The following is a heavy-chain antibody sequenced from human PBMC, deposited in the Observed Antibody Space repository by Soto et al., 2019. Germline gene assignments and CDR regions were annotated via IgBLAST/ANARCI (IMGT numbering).Heavy chain of an antibody. CDR1: GYTLTELS. V-gene: IGHV1-24*01. Sequence: ASVKVSCKVSGYTLTELSMHWVRQAPGKGLEWMGGFDPEDGETIYAQKFQGRVTMTEDTSTDTAYMELSSLRSEDTAVYYCATVEERGYKNWFDPWGQGTLVTVSS. J-gene: IGHJ5*02. CDR2: FDPEDGET. D-gene: IGHD1-1*01. CDR3: ATVEERGYKNWFDP.